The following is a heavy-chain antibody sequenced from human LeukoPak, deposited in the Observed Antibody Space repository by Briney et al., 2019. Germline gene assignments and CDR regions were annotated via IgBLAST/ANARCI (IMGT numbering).Heavy chain of an antibody. D-gene: IGHD3-16*01. CDR2: IKQHGTEK. CDR3: ASDGGPFDH. V-gene: IGHV3-7*01. CDR1: GIMFSGYW. J-gene: IGHJ4*02. Sequence: GGSLRLSCTASGIMFSGYWMSWVRQAPGKGLEWVANIKQHGTEKYYVDSVKGRFTISRDDAKKSVYLQMNSLRAEDTAVYFCASDGGPFDHWGQGILVTVAS.